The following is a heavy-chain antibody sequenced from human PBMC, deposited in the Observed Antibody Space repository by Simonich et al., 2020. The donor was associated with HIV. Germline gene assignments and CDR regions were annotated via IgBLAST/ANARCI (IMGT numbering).Heavy chain of an antibody. CDR3: ARRDRELILYFDY. CDR2: INHRGST. J-gene: IGHJ4*02. D-gene: IGHD3-3*01. CDR1: GGSFSGYY. V-gene: IGHV4-34*01. Sequence: QVQLQQWGAGLLKPSETLSLTCAVYGGSFSGYYWRWIRQPPGKGLEWIGEINHRGSTNYKSSLNSRATITVAKSKNQFSLKLSSVTAADTAIYYCARRDRELILYFDYWGQGNLVTVSS.